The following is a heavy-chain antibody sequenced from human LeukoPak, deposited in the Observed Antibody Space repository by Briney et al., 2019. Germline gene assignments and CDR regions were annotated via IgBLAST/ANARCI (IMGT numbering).Heavy chain of an antibody. CDR1: GGSISSGSYY. CDR2: IYTSGST. Sequence: SETLSLTCTVSGGSISSGSYYWSWIRQPAGKGLEWIGRIYTSGSTNYNPSLKSRVTISVDTSKNQFSLKLSSVTAADTAVYYCARGTLYCTNGVCYLDYWGQGTLVTVSS. CDR3: ARGTLYCTNGVCYLDY. D-gene: IGHD2-8*01. V-gene: IGHV4-61*02. J-gene: IGHJ4*02.